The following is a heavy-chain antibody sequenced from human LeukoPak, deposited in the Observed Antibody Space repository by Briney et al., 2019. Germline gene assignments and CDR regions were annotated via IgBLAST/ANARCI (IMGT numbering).Heavy chain of an antibody. CDR1: GGTFSSYA. V-gene: IGHV1-69*04. J-gene: IGHJ6*02. CDR3: AREIHYDSSGPYYYGMDV. Sequence: GASVKVSCKASGGTFSSYAISWVRQAPGQGLEWMGRIIPILGIANYAQKFQGRVTITADKSTSTAYMELSSLRSEDTAVYYCAREIHYDSSGPYYYGMDVWGQGTTVTVSS. CDR2: IIPILGIA. D-gene: IGHD3-22*01.